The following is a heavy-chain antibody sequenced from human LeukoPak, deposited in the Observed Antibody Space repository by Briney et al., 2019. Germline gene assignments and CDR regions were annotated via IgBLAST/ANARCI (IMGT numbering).Heavy chain of an antibody. CDR2: IYYSGST. Sequence: SETLSLTCTVSGGSISSSSYYWGWIRQPPGKGLEWIGSIYYSGSTYYNPSLKSRVTISVDTSKNQFSLRLSSVTAADTAVYFCARWDTDMVNFDYWGQGALVTASS. CDR1: GGSISSSSYY. CDR3: ARWDTDMVNFDY. V-gene: IGHV4-39*01. J-gene: IGHJ4*02. D-gene: IGHD5-18*01.